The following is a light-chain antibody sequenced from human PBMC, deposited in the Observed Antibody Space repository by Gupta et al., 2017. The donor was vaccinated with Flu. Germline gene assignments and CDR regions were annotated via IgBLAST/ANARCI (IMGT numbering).Light chain of an antibody. V-gene: IGKV1-5*03. CDR3: QQDNSYPYT. CDR1: QSINNW. CDR2: KAS. Sequence: PSTLSASVGDRVTITCRASQSINNWLAWYQQKPGKAPKFLIYKASILESGVPSRFSGSGSGTEFTLTISSLQPDDFATYYCQQDNSYPYTFGQGTKLEIK. J-gene: IGKJ2*01.